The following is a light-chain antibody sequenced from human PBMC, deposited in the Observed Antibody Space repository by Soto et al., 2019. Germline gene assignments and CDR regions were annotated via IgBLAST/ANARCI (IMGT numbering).Light chain of an antibody. V-gene: IGKV1-9*01. Sequence: DIQLTQSPPFLSASVGDIATITCRPSQGLTSFLAWYQQKPRKGPKLPFHDASTSPRALPPTFSGSRSGTAFTLKTRSQKPEDFATNYSPQLNSFPLTVGGGTKVDIK. CDR1: QGLTSF. CDR2: DAS. CDR3: PQLNSFPLT. J-gene: IGKJ4*01.